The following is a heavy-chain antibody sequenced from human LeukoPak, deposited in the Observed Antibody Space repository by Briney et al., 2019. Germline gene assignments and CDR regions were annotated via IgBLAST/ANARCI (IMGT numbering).Heavy chain of an antibody. Sequence: SETLSLTCTVSGGSISSGDYYWSWIRQPPGKGLEYIGYIYYSGSTYYNPSLKSRVTISVDTSKNQFSLKLSSVTAADTAVYYCAREPHNALMERVIDYWGQGTLVTVSS. CDR1: GGSISSGDYY. CDR2: IYYSGST. J-gene: IGHJ4*02. V-gene: IGHV4-30-4*01. CDR3: AREPHNALMERVIDY. D-gene: IGHD2-2*01.